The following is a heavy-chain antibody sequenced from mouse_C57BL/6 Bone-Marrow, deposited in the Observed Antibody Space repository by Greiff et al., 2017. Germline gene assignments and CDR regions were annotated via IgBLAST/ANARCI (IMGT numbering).Heavy chain of an antibody. CDR3: GRRDYGGSY. V-gene: IGHV1-42*01. CDR2: INPSTGGT. D-gene: IGHD1-1*01. J-gene: IGHJ3*01. Sequence: VQLQQSGPELVKPGASVTISCKASGYSFTGYYMNWVKQSPEKSLEWIGEINPSTGGTTSNQKFKAKATLTVDKSSSTAYMQLKSLTSEDAAVYYCGRRDYGGSYWGQGTLVTVSA. CDR1: GYSFTGYY.